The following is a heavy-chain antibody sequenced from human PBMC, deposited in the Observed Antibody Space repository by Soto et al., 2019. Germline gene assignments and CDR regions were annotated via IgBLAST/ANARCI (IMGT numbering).Heavy chain of an antibody. CDR2: ISHSGTT. V-gene: IGHV4-39*01. Sequence: QLQLQESGPGLVKPSEPLSLTCTVSGDSFTIDSYYWAWIRQPPGKGLEWLGTISHSGTTFHNPYLKSRLTMTVDTSKNQFSLNLSSVTAADTALYYCARHSDKYVSSWYGLGYWGQGTLVTVSS. CDR1: GDSFTIDSYY. CDR3: ARHSDKYVSSWYGLGY. J-gene: IGHJ4*02. D-gene: IGHD6-13*01.